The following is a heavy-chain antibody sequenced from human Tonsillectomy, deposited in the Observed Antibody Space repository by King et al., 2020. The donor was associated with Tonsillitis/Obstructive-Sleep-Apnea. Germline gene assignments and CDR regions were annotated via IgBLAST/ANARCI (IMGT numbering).Heavy chain of an antibody. CDR1: GFTFSDYY. Sequence: VQLVESGGGLVKPGGSLRLSCAASGFTFSDYYMSWIRQVPGKGLEWISCISSSGTYTKYADSVKGRFTISRDNAKNSLYLQMSSLRAGDTAVYYCARRHSAYDSARGQGTLVTVSA. V-gene: IGHV3-11*05. D-gene: IGHD5-12*01. J-gene: IGHJ4*02. CDR2: ISSSGTYT. CDR3: ARRHSAYDSA.